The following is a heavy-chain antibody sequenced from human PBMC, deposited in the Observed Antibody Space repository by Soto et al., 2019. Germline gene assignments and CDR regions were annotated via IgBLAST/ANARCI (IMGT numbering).Heavy chain of an antibody. D-gene: IGHD3-3*01. CDR2: IYNRGTT. CDR1: GGSVSGYY. CDR3: ARDTRFGSGMDL. J-gene: IGHJ6*02. Sequence: SETLSLTCTVSGGSVSGYYWSWIRQSPGKGLEWIGYIYNRGTTNYNPSLRSRVTISLDTSKNQFSLTLSSVTAADTAVYYCARDTRFGSGMDLWGQGTTVTVSS. V-gene: IGHV4-59*02.